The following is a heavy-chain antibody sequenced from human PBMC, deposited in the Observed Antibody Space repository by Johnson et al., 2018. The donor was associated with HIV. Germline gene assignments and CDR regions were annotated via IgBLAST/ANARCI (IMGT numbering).Heavy chain of an antibody. D-gene: IGHD6-19*01. Sequence: QVQLVESGGGVVQPGRSLRLSCAASGFTFSSYAMHWVRQAPGKGLEWVAVISYDGSTKYFADSVKGRFTISRDNSKNTLYLQMNSLRAEDTAVYYCARDFSDNRGWYIEGDAFDIWGQGTMVTVSS. CDR1: GFTFSSYA. CDR2: ISYDGSTK. J-gene: IGHJ3*02. V-gene: IGHV3-30*04. CDR3: ARDFSDNRGWYIEGDAFDI.